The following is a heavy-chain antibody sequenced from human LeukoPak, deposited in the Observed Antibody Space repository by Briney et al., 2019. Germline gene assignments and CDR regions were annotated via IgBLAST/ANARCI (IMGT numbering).Heavy chain of an antibody. CDR1: GFTFSSYG. Sequence: GGSLRLSCAASGFTFSSYGMHWVRQAPGKGLEWVAFIRYDGSNKYYADSVKGRFTISRDNSKNTLYLQMNSLRAEDTAVYYCAKSNGVWDYGDYMDVWGKGTTVTISS. D-gene: IGHD4-17*01. CDR2: IRYDGSNK. CDR3: AKSNGVWDYGDYMDV. J-gene: IGHJ6*03. V-gene: IGHV3-30*02.